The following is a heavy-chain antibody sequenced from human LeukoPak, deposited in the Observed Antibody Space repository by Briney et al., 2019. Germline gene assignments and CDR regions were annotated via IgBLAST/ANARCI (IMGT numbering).Heavy chain of an antibody. CDR2: ISAYNGNT. Sequence: ASVKVSCKASGYTFTSYDINWVRQATGQGLEWMGWISAYNGNTNYAQKLQGRVTMTTDTSTSTAYMELRSLRSDDTAVYYCARVTLWFGESPYWYFDLWGRGTLVTVSS. V-gene: IGHV1-18*01. CDR3: ARVTLWFGESPYWYFDL. D-gene: IGHD3-10*01. J-gene: IGHJ2*01. CDR1: GYTFTSYD.